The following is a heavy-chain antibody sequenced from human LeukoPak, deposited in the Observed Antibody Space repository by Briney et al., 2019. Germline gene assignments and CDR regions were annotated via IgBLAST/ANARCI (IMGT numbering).Heavy chain of an antibody. J-gene: IGHJ4*02. CDR1: GGTFSNFG. V-gene: IGHV1-69*13. Sequence: SVKVSCKASGGTFSNFGISWVRQAPGQALEWMGGIIPIFTTTNYAQKCRGRVTITAHESTSTAYLELSSLTSEDTAVYYCARDPLAASAPGYFDYWGQGTLVTVSA. CDR3: ARDPLAASAPGYFDY. D-gene: IGHD6-13*01. CDR2: IIPIFTTT.